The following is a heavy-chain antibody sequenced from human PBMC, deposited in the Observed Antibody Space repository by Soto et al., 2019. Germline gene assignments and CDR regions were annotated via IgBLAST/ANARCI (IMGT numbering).Heavy chain of an antibody. CDR3: TTGSMVAATRGGFDP. CDR2: IKSKTDGGTT. V-gene: IGHV3-15*01. CDR1: GFTFSNAW. Sequence: GGSLRLSCAASGFTFSNAWMSWVRQAPGKGLEWVGRIKSKTDGGTTDYAAPVKGRFTISRDDSKNTLYLQMNSLKTEYSSVYYFTTGSMVAATRGGFDPWGQGTLVTVSS. D-gene: IGHD2-15*01. J-gene: IGHJ5*02.